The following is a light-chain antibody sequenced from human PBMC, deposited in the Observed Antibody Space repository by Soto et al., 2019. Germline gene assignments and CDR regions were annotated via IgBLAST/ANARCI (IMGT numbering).Light chain of an antibody. CDR3: QQYNSYPFT. CDR1: QSVSVW. J-gene: IGKJ3*01. CDR2: DAS. Sequence: DIQMTQSPSTLSASVGDTVTITCRASQSVSVWLAWYQQKPGKAPNLLVYDASSLQSGVPSRFSGSGSGTEFTLTITNLQPDDFGTYYCQQYNSYPFTFGPGTKVDIK. V-gene: IGKV1-5*01.